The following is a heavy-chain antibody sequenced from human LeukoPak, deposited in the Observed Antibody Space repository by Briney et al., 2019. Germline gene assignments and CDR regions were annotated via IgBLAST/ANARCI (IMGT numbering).Heavy chain of an antibody. V-gene: IGHV4-34*01. J-gene: IGHJ4*02. D-gene: IGHD4-17*01. Sequence: SETLSLTCAVYGGSFSGYNWSWIRQPPGKGLEWIGEINHSGSTNYNPSLKSRVTISVDTSKNQFSLKLSSVTAADTGVYYCASRLRDYGDYYFDYWGQGTLVTVSS. CDR3: ASRLRDYGDYYFDY. CDR2: INHSGST. CDR1: GGSFSGYN.